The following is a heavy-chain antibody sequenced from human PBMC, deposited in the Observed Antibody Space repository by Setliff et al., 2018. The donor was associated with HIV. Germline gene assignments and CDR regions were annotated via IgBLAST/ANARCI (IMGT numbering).Heavy chain of an antibody. J-gene: IGHJ3*02. CDR2: IDPSDSYT. CDR3: ARVGPGHRDGKIYDTFDI. D-gene: IGHD5-12*01. Sequence: GESLKISCMGSGYSFTTYWITWVRQMPGKGLEWMGRIDPSDSYTDYSQSFHGRVTLSVDRSINTAYLQWSSLKASDTAMYYCARVGPGHRDGKIYDTFDIWGQGTLVTVS. V-gene: IGHV5-10-1*01. CDR1: GYSFTTYW.